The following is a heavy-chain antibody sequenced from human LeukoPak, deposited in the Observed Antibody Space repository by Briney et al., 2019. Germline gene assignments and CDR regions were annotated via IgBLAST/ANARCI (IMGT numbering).Heavy chain of an antibody. CDR3: AREMMVAIRNCFDP. V-gene: IGHV1-69*05. Sequence: GASVTVSCKASVGTFSSYAICWVRQAPGQGLEWMGGITPIFGTANKAQKLQGRVTITTDESTSTAYMELSSLRSEDTAVYYCAREMMVAIRNCFDPWGQGTLVTVSS. D-gene: IGHD2-2*02. J-gene: IGHJ5*02. CDR1: VGTFSSYA. CDR2: ITPIFGTA.